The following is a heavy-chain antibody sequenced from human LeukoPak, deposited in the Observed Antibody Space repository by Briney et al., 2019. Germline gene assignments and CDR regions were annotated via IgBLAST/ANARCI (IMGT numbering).Heavy chain of an antibody. CDR1: GFTFSSYG. D-gene: IGHD3-22*01. J-gene: IGHJ5*02. Sequence: GGSLRLSGAASGFTFSSYGMHWVRQAPGKGLEWVAFIRYDGSNKYYADSVKGRFTISRDNSKNTLYLQMNSLRAEDTAVYYCAKDRGSTLTYYYDSSFPWGQGTLVTVSS. CDR2: IRYDGSNK. CDR3: AKDRGSTLTYYYDSSFP. V-gene: IGHV3-30*02.